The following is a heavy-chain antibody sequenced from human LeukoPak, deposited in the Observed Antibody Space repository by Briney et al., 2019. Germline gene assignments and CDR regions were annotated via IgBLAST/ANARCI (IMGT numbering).Heavy chain of an antibody. CDR1: GGSISSGGYS. Sequence: SETLSLTCAVSGGSISSGGYSWSWIRQPPGKGLEWIGCIYHSGSTYYNPSLKSRVTISVDRSKNQFSLKLSSVTAADTAVYYCAREKADYYYGMDVWGQGTTVTVSS. V-gene: IGHV4-30-2*01. CDR2: IYHSGST. J-gene: IGHJ6*02. CDR3: AREKADYYYGMDV.